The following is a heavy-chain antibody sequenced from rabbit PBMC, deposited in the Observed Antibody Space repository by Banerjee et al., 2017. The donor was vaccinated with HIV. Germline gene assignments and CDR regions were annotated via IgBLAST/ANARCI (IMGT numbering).Heavy chain of an antibody. J-gene: IGHJ6*01. CDR2: IYVDSVANT. V-gene: IGHV1S45*01. D-gene: IGHD4-2*01. CDR3: ARVLVEYDYGMDL. Sequence: QQQLEESGGGLVKPGGTLTLTCKASGIDFSNYYYICWVRQAPGKGLEWIACIYVDSVANTYYANWAKGRFSISKTSSTTVTLQMTSLTAADTASYFCARVLVEYDYGMDLWGQGTLVTVS. CDR1: GIDFSNYYY.